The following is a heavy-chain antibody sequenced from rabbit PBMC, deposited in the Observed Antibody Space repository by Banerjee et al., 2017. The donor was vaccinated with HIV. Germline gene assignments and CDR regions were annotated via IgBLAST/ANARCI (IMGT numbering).Heavy chain of an antibody. V-gene: IGHV1S40*01. J-gene: IGHJ4*01. D-gene: IGHD1-1*01. CDR3: ARSTSGYDIGDL. CDR2: IYTSGGST. Sequence: QSLQESGGDLVKPEASLTLTCTASGFSFSSTYYMCWVRQAPGKGLEWIACIYTSGGSTYYASWAKGRFTISKTSSTTVTLQMTSLTAADTATYFCARSTSGYDIGDLWGPGTLVTVS. CDR1: GFSFSSTYY.